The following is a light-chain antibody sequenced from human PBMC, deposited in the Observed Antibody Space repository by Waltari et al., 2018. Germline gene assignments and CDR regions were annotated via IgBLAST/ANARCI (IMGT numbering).Light chain of an antibody. CDR1: GSNIGAGYA. CDR3: QSYDTSLRVV. CDR2: GST. J-gene: IGLJ2*01. V-gene: IGLV1-40*01. Sequence: QSVLTQSPTVSGAPGQRVTISCTGSGSNIGAGYAVHWYQQLPRAAPKLLIYGSTSRPLGVPDRFFGSTSGTSASLAITGLQAEDEADYYCQSYDTSLRVVFGGGTKLTVL.